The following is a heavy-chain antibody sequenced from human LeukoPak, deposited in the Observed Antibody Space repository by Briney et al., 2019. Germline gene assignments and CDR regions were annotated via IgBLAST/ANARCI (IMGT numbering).Heavy chain of an antibody. CDR3: ARDWGITMRVGDEALDI. D-gene: IGHD3-22*01. Sequence: APLKASCKASGYTFTGYYMHWVRQAPGHGLEGMGWINPNSGGTDYAQEFQGTVNMPRDTSISIAYMELSRLRSDDTAVYYCARDWGITMRVGDEALDIWGQGTKVTVSS. CDR2: INPNSGGT. CDR1: GYTFTGYY. J-gene: IGHJ3*02. V-gene: IGHV1-2*02.